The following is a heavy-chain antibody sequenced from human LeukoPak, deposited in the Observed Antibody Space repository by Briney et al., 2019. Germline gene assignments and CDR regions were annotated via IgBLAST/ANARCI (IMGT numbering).Heavy chain of an antibody. CDR1: GFTFSSYG. D-gene: IGHD1-26*01. J-gene: IGHJ4*02. V-gene: IGHV3-30*18. CDR2: ISYDGSNK. Sequence: GRSLRLSCAASGFTFSSYGMHWVRQAPGKGLEWVAVISYDGSNKYYADSVKGRFTISRDNSKNTLYLQMNSLRAEDTAVYYCANEWELGGFDYWGQGTLVTVSS. CDR3: ANEWELGGFDY.